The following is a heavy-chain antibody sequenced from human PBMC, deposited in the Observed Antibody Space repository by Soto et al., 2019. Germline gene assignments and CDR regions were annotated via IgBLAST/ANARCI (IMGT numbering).Heavy chain of an antibody. J-gene: IGHJ4*02. CDR2: IYYSGST. CDR3: ARHIAAAGQFGSYFDY. Sequence: SETLSLTCTVSGGSISSYYWSWIRQPPGKGLEWIGYIYYSGSTNYNPSLKSRVTISVDTSKNQFSLKLSSVTAADTAVYYCARHIAAAGQFGSYFDYWGQGTLVTVSS. D-gene: IGHD6-13*01. V-gene: IGHV4-59*08. CDR1: GGSISSYY.